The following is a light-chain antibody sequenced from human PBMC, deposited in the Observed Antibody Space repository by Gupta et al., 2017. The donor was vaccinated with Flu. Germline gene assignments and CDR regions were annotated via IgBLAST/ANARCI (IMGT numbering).Light chain of an antibody. CDR1: SSNIGAGSD. J-gene: IGLJ1*01. CDR3: QSYDSSLNGYV. Sequence: QSVLTQPPSVSGAPGQGVTISCTGSSSNIGAGSDVQWYQHLPVTAPKLLIYGNNNRPAGVPDRVSGSKSGTSASLAIIGLQVEDEADYYCQSYDSSLNGYVFGTGTKVTVL. CDR2: GNN. V-gene: IGLV1-40*01.